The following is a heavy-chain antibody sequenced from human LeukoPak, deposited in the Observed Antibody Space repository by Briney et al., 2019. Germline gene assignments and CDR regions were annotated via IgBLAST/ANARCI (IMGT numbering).Heavy chain of an antibody. CDR2: INQDGSGK. J-gene: IGHJ4*02. CDR3: VRHVLRDGY. V-gene: IGHV3-7*01. CDR1: GFTFSSYW. D-gene: IGHD5-24*01. Sequence: GGSLRLSCAASGFTFSSYWVNWVRQAPGKGLEWVANINQDGSGKYYLDSVKGRFTISRDNAKNSVYLQMNSLRAEDTAVYYCVRHVLRDGYWGQGTLVTVSS.